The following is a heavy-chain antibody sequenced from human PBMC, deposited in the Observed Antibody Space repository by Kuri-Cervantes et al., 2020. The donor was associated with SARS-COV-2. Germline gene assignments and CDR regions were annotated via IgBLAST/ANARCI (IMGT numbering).Heavy chain of an antibody. CDR1: GGSITTSSHY. J-gene: IGHJ4*02. CDR3: ARDLPGYCSGGSCGGQFGY. D-gene: IGHD2-15*01. CDR2: MYYTGST. Sequence: GSLRLSCTVSGGSITTSSHYWGWIRQPPGKGLEWLGYMYYTGSTNYNPSLKSRVTISVDTSKNQFSLKLSSVTAADTAVYYCARDLPGYCSGGSCGGQFGYWGQGTLVTVSS. V-gene: IGHV4-61*01.